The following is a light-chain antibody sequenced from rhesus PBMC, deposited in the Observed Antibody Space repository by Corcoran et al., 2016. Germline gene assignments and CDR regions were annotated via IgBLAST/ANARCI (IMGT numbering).Light chain of an antibody. CDR1: QSLVDSEDGNTY. CDR3: LQALEFPWT. V-gene: IGKV2-104*02. J-gene: IGKJ1*01. CDR2: GVS. Sequence: DIVMTQTPLSLPVTPGEPASISCRSSQSLVDSEDGNTYLDWDLPKPGHSPQSLIYGVSNRASGVPDRFSGSGSDTDFTLKISRVETEDVGVYYCLQALEFPWTFGQGTKVEIK.